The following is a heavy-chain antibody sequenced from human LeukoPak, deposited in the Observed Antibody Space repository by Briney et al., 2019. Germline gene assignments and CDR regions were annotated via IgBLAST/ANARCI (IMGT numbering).Heavy chain of an antibody. J-gene: IGHJ4*02. CDR2: ISTSGAST. CDR3: TRERGYNYGYSGYYDQ. D-gene: IGHD5-18*01. Sequence: GGSLRLSCAASGFTFSNFEMNWVRQAPGRGLEWISYISTSGASTYYADSVKGRFTVSRDNAKNSMYLRMDTLRAEDTAVYYCTRERGYNYGYSGYYDQWGQGILVTVSS. CDR1: GFTFSNFE. V-gene: IGHV3-48*03.